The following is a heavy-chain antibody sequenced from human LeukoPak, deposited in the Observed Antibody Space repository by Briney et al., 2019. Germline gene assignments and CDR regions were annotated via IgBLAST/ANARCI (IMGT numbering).Heavy chain of an antibody. J-gene: IGHJ3*02. CDR2: ISYIGST. Sequence: SETLSLTSAVPGDSFSSHYWTWIRQPPGKGLEWIGYISYIGSTNYNPSLKSRVTISIDTSQSQFSLKLSSVTAADTAVYYCARDLVTVTKGFDIWGQGTMVSVSS. CDR3: ARDLVTVTKGFDI. CDR1: GDSFSSHY. V-gene: IGHV4-59*11. D-gene: IGHD4-17*01.